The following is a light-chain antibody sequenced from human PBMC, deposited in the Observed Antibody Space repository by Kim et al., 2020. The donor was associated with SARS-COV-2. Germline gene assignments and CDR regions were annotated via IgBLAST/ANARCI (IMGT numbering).Light chain of an antibody. J-gene: IGKJ5*01. CDR3: LQYNSYSLT. V-gene: IGKV1-5*01. Sequence: DIEMTQSPSTMSASVGDRVTITCRASQSISSWLAWYQQKPGKAPNRLIYDASSLESGVPSRFSGSGSGTEFTLTISSLQPDDFATYYCLQYNSYSLTFGGGTRLEIK. CDR2: DAS. CDR1: QSISSW.